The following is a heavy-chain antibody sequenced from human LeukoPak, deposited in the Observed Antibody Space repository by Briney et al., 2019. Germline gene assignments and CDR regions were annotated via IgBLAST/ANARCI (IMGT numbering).Heavy chain of an antibody. CDR2: IYYSGST. Sequence: SQTLSLTCTVSGGSITSGDYYWSWIRQPPGKGLEWIGYIYYSGSTYYNPSLKSRFTISVDTSTNQFSLKLSSVTAADTALYYCARDFRTYSYGYVDYWGQGTLVTVSS. V-gene: IGHV4-30-4*01. CDR1: GGSITSGDYY. J-gene: IGHJ4*02. D-gene: IGHD5-18*01. CDR3: ARDFRTYSYGYVDY.